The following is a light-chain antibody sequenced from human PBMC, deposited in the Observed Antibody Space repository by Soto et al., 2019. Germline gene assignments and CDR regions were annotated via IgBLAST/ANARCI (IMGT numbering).Light chain of an antibody. V-gene: IGLV2-14*02. J-gene: IGLJ1*01. CDR2: EVS. CDR1: SSDVGSQNL. CDR3: SSYTPSTTYV. Sequence: QSVLTPPASVSGSPGQSITISCTGTSSDVGSQNLVSWYQQHPGKAPKLMIYEVSDRPSGVSNRFSGSKSGNTASLTISGLQAEDEADYYCSSYTPSTTYVFGTGTKVTVL.